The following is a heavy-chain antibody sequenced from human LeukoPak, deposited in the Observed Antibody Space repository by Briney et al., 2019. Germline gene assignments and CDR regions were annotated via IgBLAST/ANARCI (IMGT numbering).Heavy chain of an antibody. V-gene: IGHV4-30-4*01. CDR3: ARGSGDYILPLDY. J-gene: IGHJ4*02. CDR1: GGSISSGDYY. D-gene: IGHD4-17*01. CDR2: IYYSGST. Sequence: SETLSLTCTVSGGSISSGDYYWSWIRQPPGKGLEWIGFIYYSGSTYYNPSLKSRVTISVDTSKNRFSLKLSSVTAADTAMYNCARGSGDYILPLDYWGQGTLVTVSS.